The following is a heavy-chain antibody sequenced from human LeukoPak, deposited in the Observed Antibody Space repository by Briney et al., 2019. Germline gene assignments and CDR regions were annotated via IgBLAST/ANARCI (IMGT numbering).Heavy chain of an antibody. V-gene: IGHV1-46*01. CDR1: GYTFTSYH. J-gene: IGHJ5*02. D-gene: IGHD6-13*01. CDR3: ARGGSSSSWYGGWFDP. Sequence: ASVKVSCKASGYTFTSYHMHWVRQAPGQGLEWMGIINPSGGSTSYAQKFQGRVTMTRDTSTSTVYMELSSLRSEDTAVYYCARGGSSSSWYGGWFDPWGQGTLVTVSS. CDR2: INPSGGST.